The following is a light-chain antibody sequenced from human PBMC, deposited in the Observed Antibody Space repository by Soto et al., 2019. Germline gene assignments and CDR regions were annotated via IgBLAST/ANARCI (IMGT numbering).Light chain of an antibody. CDR2: DAS. CDR1: QDIRSH. CDR3: QEYGTSPRT. V-gene: IGKV3-20*01. Sequence: ENVLTQSPGTLSMSPGERVTLSCRASQDIRSHLAWYQQKPGQAPRLLIFDASSRATGIPDRFSGSGSGTDFTLSISRLEPEDFAVYYCQEYGTSPRTLGQETRVEIK. J-gene: IGKJ1*01.